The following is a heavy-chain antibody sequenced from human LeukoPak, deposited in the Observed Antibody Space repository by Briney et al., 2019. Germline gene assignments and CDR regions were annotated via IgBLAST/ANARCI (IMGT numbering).Heavy chain of an antibody. CDR3: ARDEDTYYCFDY. V-gene: IGHV3-30-3*01. D-gene: IGHD3-10*01. CDR2: ISYDGSNK. CDR1: GFTFSSYA. Sequence: GRSLRLSCAASGFTFSSYAMHWVHQAPGKGLEWVAVISYDGSNKYYADSVKGRFTISRDNSKNTLYLQMNSLRAEDTAVYYCARDEDTYYCFDYWGQGTLVTVSS. J-gene: IGHJ4*02.